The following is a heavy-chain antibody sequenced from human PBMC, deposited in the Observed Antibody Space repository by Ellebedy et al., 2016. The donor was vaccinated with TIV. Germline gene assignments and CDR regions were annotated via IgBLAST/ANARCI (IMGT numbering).Heavy chain of an antibody. V-gene: IGHV3-7*01. CDR1: GFTFSSYW. J-gene: IGHJ4*02. CDR3: TRDAAPGDY. Sequence: PGGSLRLSCAAAGFTFSSYWMTWVRQAPGKGLEWVASIKHDGSETGYVDSVKGRFTISRDNAKNSLHLQMNSLRAEDTAVYYCTRDAAPGDYWGQGTLVTVSS. D-gene: IGHD3-16*01. CDR2: IKHDGSET.